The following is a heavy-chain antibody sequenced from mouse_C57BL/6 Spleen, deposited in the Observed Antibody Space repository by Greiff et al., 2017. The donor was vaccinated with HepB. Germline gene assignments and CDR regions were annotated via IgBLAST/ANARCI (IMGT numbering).Heavy chain of an antibody. CDR3: AHYYGSSYAMDY. Sequence: VQLKQSGPELVKPGASVKISCKASGYSFTGYYMNWVKQSPEKSLEWIGEINPSTGGTTYNQKFKAKATLTVDKSSSTAYMQLKSLTSEDSAVYYCAHYYGSSYAMDYWGQGTSVTVSS. V-gene: IGHV1-42*01. CDR1: GYSFTGYY. J-gene: IGHJ4*01. D-gene: IGHD1-1*01. CDR2: INPSTGGT.